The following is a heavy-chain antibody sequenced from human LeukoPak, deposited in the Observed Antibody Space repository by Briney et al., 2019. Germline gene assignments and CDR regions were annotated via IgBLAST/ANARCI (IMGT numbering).Heavy chain of an antibody. J-gene: IGHJ4*02. CDR3: ARAGRDGYNYADY. V-gene: IGHV3-53*01. D-gene: IGHD5-24*01. CDR2: IYSGGGT. CDR1: GLTFSSNY. Sequence: GGSLRLSCAASGLTFSSNYMSWVRQAPGKGLEWVSVIYSGGGTYYADSVKGRFTISRDNSKNTLYLQMNSLRAEDTAVYYCARAGRDGYNYADYWGQGTLVTVSS.